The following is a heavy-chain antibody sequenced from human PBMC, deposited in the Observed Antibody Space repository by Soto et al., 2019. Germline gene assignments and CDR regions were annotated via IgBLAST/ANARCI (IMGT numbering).Heavy chain of an antibody. CDR3: ARDDGSGSTAY. D-gene: IGHD3-3*01. CDR1: GFSFSNYW. Sequence: GGSLRLSCAASGFSFSNYWMTWVRQAPERGLEWLANIKPDGSEEYYLDSVKGRFTISRDNAKNSLYLQVNNLRAEDTAVYYCARDDGSGSTAYWGQGTLVTVSS. CDR2: IKPDGSEE. V-gene: IGHV3-7*01. J-gene: IGHJ4*02.